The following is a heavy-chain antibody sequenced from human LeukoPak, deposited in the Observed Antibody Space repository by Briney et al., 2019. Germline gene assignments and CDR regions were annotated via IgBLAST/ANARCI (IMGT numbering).Heavy chain of an antibody. CDR2: INHRGST. V-gene: IGHV4-34*01. J-gene: IGHJ4*02. CDR3: ARDPTTVMTVPWYFDT. Sequence: SETLSLTCAVYAGSFTGYFWNWLRQSPGKGLEWIGEINHRGSTNYNPSLKSRLTISVDTSKNQFSLRLTSVTAADTGVYFCARDPTTVMTVPWYFDTWGQGTLVTVSS. CDR1: AGSFTGYF. D-gene: IGHD4-11*01.